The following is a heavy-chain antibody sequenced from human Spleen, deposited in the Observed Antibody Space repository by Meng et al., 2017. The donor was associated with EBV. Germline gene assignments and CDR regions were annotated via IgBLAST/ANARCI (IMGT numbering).Heavy chain of an antibody. D-gene: IGHD3-22*01. Sequence: EVQLVESGGGLVQPGGSRRLSCVGSGFSFSSYWMLWVRQAPGKGLVWVSRINSDGGSSAYADSVKGRFTISRDNAKNTLYLQMNNLGVEDTAIYYCVRVRRTMIVGPQGGLDYWGQGALVTVAS. V-gene: IGHV3-74*01. J-gene: IGHJ4*02. CDR2: INSDGGSS. CDR1: GFSFSSYW. CDR3: VRVRRTMIVGPQGGLDY.